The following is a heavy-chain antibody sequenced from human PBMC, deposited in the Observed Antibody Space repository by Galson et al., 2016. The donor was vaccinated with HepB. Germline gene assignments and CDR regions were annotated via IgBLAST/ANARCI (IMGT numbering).Heavy chain of an antibody. Sequence: ETLSLTCAVSGGSFSSFYWAWIRQPPGKGLEWIGEINPSGGTYSNSSLKSRITLSIDTSKSQFSLNLTSVTAADTAVYYCAMNYYDYIWGSYPLWGQGTMVTVSS. J-gene: IGHJ3*01. CDR2: INPSGGT. V-gene: IGHV4-34*01. D-gene: IGHD3-16*02. CDR3: AMNYYDYIWGSYPL. CDR1: GGSFSSFY.